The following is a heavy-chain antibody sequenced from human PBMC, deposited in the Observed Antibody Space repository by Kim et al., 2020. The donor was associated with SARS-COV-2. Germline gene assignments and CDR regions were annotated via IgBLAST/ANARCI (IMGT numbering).Heavy chain of an antibody. CDR2: ITWNSVGT. CDR3: ARDLGLGFIDWSPFGYGMDV. V-gene: IGHV3-9*01. J-gene: IGHJ6*02. Sequence: GGSLRLSCAASGFAFDDNAMHWLRQAPGKGLEWVSGITWNSVGTGYADSVRGRFTISRDNAKNSLYLEMNSLRAEDTALYYCARDLGLGFIDWSPFGYGMDVWGQGTRVTVSS. CDR1: GFAFDDNA. D-gene: IGHD3-9*01.